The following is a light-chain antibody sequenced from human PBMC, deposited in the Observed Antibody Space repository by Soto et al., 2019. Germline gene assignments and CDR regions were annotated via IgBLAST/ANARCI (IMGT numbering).Light chain of an antibody. V-gene: IGLV2-14*01. Sequence: QSALTQPASVSGSPGQSITISFTGTSSDVGGYNYVSWYQQHPGKAPKLMIYEVSNRPSGVSNRFSGSKSGHTASLTISGLQSEDEADYFCTAYTSSSTLAVFGTGTTVTVL. CDR1: SSDVGGYNY. CDR2: EVS. J-gene: IGLJ1*01. CDR3: TAYTSSSTLAV.